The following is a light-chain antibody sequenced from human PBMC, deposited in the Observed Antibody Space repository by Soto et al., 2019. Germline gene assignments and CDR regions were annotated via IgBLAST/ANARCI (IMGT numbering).Light chain of an antibody. J-gene: IGKJ5*01. Sequence: EMVMTQSPATLSVSPGERATLSCRASQSVSGNLAWYQQKPGQAPRLLIYGASTRATGIPARSSGSGSGTEFTLTISSLQSEDFAVYYCQQYNNWLITFGQGTRLEIK. V-gene: IGKV3-15*01. CDR1: QSVSGN. CDR3: QQYNNWLIT. CDR2: GAS.